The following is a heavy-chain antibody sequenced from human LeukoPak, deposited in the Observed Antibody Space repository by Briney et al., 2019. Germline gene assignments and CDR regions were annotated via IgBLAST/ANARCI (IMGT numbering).Heavy chain of an antibody. CDR3: SRGPIQLWLHNAMDV. CDR2: IRSRAYGGTT. Sequence: PGGSLRLSCTASGFPFGDHAMSWVRQAPGKGPEWVGFIRSRAYGGTTEYAASVKGRFTISRDDSKSIAYLQMNSLKTEDTAVYYCSRGPIQLWLHNAMDVWGQGTTVTVSS. CDR1: GFPFGDHA. V-gene: IGHV3-49*04. D-gene: IGHD5-18*01. J-gene: IGHJ6*02.